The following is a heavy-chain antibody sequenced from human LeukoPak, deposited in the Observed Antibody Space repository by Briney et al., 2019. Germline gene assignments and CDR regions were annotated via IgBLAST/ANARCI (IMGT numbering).Heavy chain of an antibody. D-gene: IGHD2-15*01. CDR2: IYYRRST. J-gene: IGHJ3*02. V-gene: IGHV4-31*03. Sequence: TSETLSLTCTVSGRSISSGGYYWSWIRQHPGKGLEWIGYIYYRRSTYYNPSLKSRVTISVDTSKNQFSLKLCSVTAADTAVYYCARGSKGGYCSGGSCLAFDIWGQGTMVTVSS. CDR3: ARGSKGGYCSGGSCLAFDI. CDR1: GRSISSGGYY.